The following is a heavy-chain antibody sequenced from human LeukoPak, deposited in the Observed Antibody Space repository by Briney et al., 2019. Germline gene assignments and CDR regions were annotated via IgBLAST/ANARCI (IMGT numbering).Heavy chain of an antibody. Sequence: ASVEVSCKASGGTFSSHVSSRVRQAPGQGLEWVGGLIPVFGTTNYAEKFQGRVTITTDESTRTSYMELRSLKSDDTAVYYCARGKSGYDYGLDHWGQGILVIVSS. D-gene: IGHD5-12*01. CDR2: LIPVFGTT. J-gene: IGHJ4*02. CDR3: ARGKSGYDYGLDH. V-gene: IGHV1-69*05. CDR1: GGTFSSHV.